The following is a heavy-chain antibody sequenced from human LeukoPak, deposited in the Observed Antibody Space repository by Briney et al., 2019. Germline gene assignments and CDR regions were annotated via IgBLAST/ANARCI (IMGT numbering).Heavy chain of an antibody. J-gene: IGHJ4*02. D-gene: IGHD3-10*01. V-gene: IGHV4-38-2*02. Sequence: SETLSLTCTVSGYSISSGYYWGWIRQPPGKGLEWIGSIYHSGSTYYNPSLKSRVTISVDTSKNQFSLKLSSVTAADTAVYYCATSSRTYGSGSYSRFDYWGQGTLVTVSS. CDR2: IYHSGST. CDR1: GYSISSGYY. CDR3: ATSSRTYGSGSYSRFDY.